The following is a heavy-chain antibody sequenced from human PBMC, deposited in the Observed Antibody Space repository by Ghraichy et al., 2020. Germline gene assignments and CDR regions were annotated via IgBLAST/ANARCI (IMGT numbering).Heavy chain of an antibody. CDR3: ARGEGDHAFDI. J-gene: IGHJ3*02. CDR2: ITSDGSHS. V-gene: IGHV3-74*01. Sequence: GESLNISCVASGFTFTSYWMHWVRQAPGKGLVWVSRITSDGSHSIYADSVKGRFHISRDNAKNTLYLQMSSLRDEDTAVYYCARGEGDHAFDIWGQGTVVTCSS. CDR1: GFTFTSYW. D-gene: IGHD1-26*01.